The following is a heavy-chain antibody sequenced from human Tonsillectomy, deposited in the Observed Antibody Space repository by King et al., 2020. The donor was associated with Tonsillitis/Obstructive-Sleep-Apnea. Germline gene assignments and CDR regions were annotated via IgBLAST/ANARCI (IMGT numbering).Heavy chain of an antibody. Sequence: VQLVESGGGLVQPGGSLRLSCAASGFTFSSYAMSWVRQAPGKGLEWVSATSGSGGSTYYADSVKGRFTMSRDNSKNTLYLQMNSLRVEDTAVYFFVKSEGRDCPTPNDSWGQGTLVTVSS. D-gene: IGHD2-21*02. CDR1: GFTFSSYA. V-gene: IGHV3-23*04. CDR2: TSGSGGST. J-gene: IGHJ4*02. CDR3: VKSEGRDCPTPNDS.